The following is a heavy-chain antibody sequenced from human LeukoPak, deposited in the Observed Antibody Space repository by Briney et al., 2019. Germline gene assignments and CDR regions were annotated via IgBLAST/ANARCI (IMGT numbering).Heavy chain of an antibody. CDR3: ARSGYGGNTYYFDY. D-gene: IGHD1-26*01. V-gene: IGHV1-18*01. J-gene: IGHJ4*02. CDR2: ISAYNGNT. CDR1: GYTFTSYG. Sequence: EASVKVSCKASGYTFTSYGISWVRQAPGQGLEWMGWISAYNGNTNSAQKLQGRVTKTTDTSTSTAYMELRSLRSDETAVYYCARSGYGGNTYYFDYWGQGTLVTVSS.